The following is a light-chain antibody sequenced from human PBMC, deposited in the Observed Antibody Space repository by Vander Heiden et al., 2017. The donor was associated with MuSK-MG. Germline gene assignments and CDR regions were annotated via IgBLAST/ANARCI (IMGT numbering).Light chain of an antibody. CDR2: WES. V-gene: IGKV4-1*01. Sequence: DIVMTQSPDSLAGYLGERATINCKSSQSVLYSSNNKNYLAWYQQKPGQPPKLLIYWESTRESGVPDRFSGSGSGTDFTLTISSLQAEDVAVYYCQQYDSSPRTFGQGTKLEIK. CDR1: QSVLYSSNNKNY. J-gene: IGKJ2*01. CDR3: QQYDSSPRT.